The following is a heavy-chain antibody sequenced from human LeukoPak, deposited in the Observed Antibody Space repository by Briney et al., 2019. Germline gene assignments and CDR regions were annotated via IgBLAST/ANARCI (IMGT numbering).Heavy chain of an antibody. D-gene: IGHD4-17*01. CDR3: AAMTTVTMYSYFFDS. Sequence: PSETLSLTCIVSGSSISSYYWSWIRQPAGKGLEWIGRIYSSGSTNYNPSLKSRVTMSVDTSKNQFSLKLSSVTAADTAVYYCAAMTTVTMYSYFFDSWGQGTLVTVSS. CDR1: GSSISSYY. CDR2: IYSSGST. V-gene: IGHV4-4*07. J-gene: IGHJ4*02.